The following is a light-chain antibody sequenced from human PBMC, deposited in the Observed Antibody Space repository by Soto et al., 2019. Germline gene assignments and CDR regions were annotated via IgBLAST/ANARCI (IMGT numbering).Light chain of an antibody. CDR2: GAS. Sequence: EIVMTQSPATLSVSPGERATLSCRASQSLYSNLAWYQQKPGQAPRLLIYGASTRATGIPARFSGSGSGTEFTLTISSLQSEDFAVYHCQQYNKWPRTFGQGTKVDIK. V-gene: IGKV3-15*01. J-gene: IGKJ1*01. CDR1: QSLYSN. CDR3: QQYNKWPRT.